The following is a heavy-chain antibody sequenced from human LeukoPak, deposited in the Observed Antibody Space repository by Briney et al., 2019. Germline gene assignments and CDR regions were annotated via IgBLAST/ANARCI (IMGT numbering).Heavy chain of an antibody. D-gene: IGHD4-17*01. CDR2: IWYDGSNK. J-gene: IGHJ4*02. Sequence: PGGSLRLSCAASGFTFSRHGMHWVRQAPGKGLEWVAVIWYDGSNKYYADSVKGRFTISRDSSKNTLHLQMNSLRAEDTAVYYCARDAYGDYYFDYWGQGTLVTVSS. V-gene: IGHV3-33*01. CDR1: GFTFSRHG. CDR3: ARDAYGDYYFDY.